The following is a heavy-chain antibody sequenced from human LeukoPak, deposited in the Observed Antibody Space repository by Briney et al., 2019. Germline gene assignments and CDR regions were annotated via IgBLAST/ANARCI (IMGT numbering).Heavy chain of an antibody. CDR2: IKQDGSEE. V-gene: IGHV3-7*03. J-gene: IGHJ5*02. CDR1: GFTFSSYW. Sequence: GGSLRLSCAASGFTFSSYWMSWVRQAPGKGLEWVANIKQDGSEEYYVDSVKGRFTISRDNAKNSLYLQMNSLRAEDTAVYYCARVKAYGDNRMNWFDPWGQGTLVTVSS. D-gene: IGHD4-17*01. CDR3: ARVKAYGDNRMNWFDP.